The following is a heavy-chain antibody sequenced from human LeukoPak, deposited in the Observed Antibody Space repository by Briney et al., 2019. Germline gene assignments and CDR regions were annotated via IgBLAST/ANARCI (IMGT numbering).Heavy chain of an antibody. CDR3: ARDPTLPGTSCYTPGFDY. CDR2: ISYDGSNK. D-gene: IGHD2-2*02. Sequence: GGSLRLSCAASGFTFSSYAMHWVRQAPGKGLEWVAVISYDGSNKYYADSVKGRFTISRDNSKNTLYLQMNSLRAEDTAVYYCARDPTLPGTSCYTPGFDYWGQGTLVTVSS. J-gene: IGHJ4*02. CDR1: GFTFSSYA. V-gene: IGHV3-30-3*01.